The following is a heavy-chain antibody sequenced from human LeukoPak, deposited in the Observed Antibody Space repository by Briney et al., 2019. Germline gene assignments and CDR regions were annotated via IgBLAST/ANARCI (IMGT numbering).Heavy chain of an antibody. Sequence: SETLSLTCAAYGGSLNGYYWSWIRQPPGKGLEGIGEINHSGNTNYNPSLKSRLSISIDTSKNQFALRLGSVTAADTAVYYCARGLPIISMLRGVKPSVMFDSWGQGTLVTVSS. J-gene: IGHJ5*01. CDR3: ARGLPIISMLRGVKPSVMFDS. CDR2: INHSGNT. D-gene: IGHD3-10*01. CDR1: GGSLNGYY. V-gene: IGHV4-34*01.